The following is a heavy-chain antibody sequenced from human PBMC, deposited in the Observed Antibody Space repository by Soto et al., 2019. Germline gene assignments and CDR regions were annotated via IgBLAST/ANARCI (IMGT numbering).Heavy chain of an antibody. Sequence: QVRLVQSGAEVKKPGASVKVSCKASGYTFTGYYMHWVRRAPGQGLEWMGWINPNSGGTNYAQKFQGRVTMTRDTSISTAYMELSRLRSDDTAVYYCARDRTAMAQREHYYSYGMDVWGQGTTVTVSS. CDR3: ARDRTAMAQREHYYSYGMDV. CDR2: INPNSGGT. J-gene: IGHJ6*02. V-gene: IGHV1-2*02. D-gene: IGHD5-18*01. CDR1: GYTFTGYY.